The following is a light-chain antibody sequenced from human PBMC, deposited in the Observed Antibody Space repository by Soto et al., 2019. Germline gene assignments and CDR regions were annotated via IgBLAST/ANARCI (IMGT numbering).Light chain of an antibody. CDR2: WAS. CDR1: QSVLSSYNNLNY. V-gene: IGKV4-1*01. CDR3: QQYYTTPAIT. Sequence: DIVMTQSPDSLAVSLGERAAINCKSSQSVLSSYNNLNYLAWYQQKPGQPPKLLIYWASTRESGVPDRFSGSGSGTDFTLTISSLQAEDVAVYYGQQYYTTPAITFGQGTRLEIK. J-gene: IGKJ5*01.